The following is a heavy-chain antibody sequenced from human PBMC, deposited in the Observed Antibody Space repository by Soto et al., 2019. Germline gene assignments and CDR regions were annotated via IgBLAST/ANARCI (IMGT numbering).Heavy chain of an antibody. CDR2: IIPIFGTA. Sequence: SVKVSCKASGGTFSSYAISWVRQAPGQGLEWMGGIIPIFGTANYAQKFQGRVTITADESTRTAYMELRSLRSDDTGVYYCARAARAGRVAVRSGYGCEGPLGTVSS. CDR1: GGTFSSYA. CDR3: ARAARAGRVAVRSGY. J-gene: IGHJ4*02. D-gene: IGHD2-15*01. V-gene: IGHV1-69*13.